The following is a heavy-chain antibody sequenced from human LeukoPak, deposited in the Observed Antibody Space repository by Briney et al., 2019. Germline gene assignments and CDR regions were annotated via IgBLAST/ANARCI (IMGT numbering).Heavy chain of an antibody. D-gene: IGHD6-19*01. J-gene: IGHJ4*02. CDR1: GGSISSGDYY. CDR3: ARVSSGWYPWFDY. CDR2: IYYSGST. Sequence: SQTLSLTCTVSGGSISSGDYYWSWIRQPPGKGLEWIGYIYYSGSTYYNPSLKSRVTISVDTSKNQFSLKLSSVTAAGTAVYYCARVSSGWYPWFDYWGQGTLVTVSS. V-gene: IGHV4-30-4*01.